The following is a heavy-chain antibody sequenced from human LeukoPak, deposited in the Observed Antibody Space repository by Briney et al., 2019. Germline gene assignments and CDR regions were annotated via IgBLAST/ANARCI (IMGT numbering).Heavy chain of an antibody. D-gene: IGHD3-10*01. CDR3: ARDYGSGSYYAFDI. CDR1: GFTVSSNY. V-gene: IGHV3-9*01. Sequence: GGSLRLSCAASGFTVSSNYMTWVRQAPGKGLEWVSGISWNSGIIGYADSVKGRFTISRDNAKNSLYLQMNSLRAEDTALYYCARDYGSGSYYAFDIWGQGTMVTVSS. CDR2: ISWNSGII. J-gene: IGHJ3*02.